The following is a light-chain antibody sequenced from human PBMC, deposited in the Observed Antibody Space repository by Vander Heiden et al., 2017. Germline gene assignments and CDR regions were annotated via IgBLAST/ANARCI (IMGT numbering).Light chain of an antibody. CDR1: QSISSY. Sequence: EIVLTQSPATLSLSPGERATLSCRASQSISSYLAWYQQKPGQPPRLLIYDASNRATGIPARFSGSGYGTDFTLTISSLQPEDFAVYYCQQRSNWPTFTFGHGTKVDIK. J-gene: IGKJ3*01. CDR2: DAS. CDR3: QQRSNWPTFT. V-gene: IGKV3-11*01.